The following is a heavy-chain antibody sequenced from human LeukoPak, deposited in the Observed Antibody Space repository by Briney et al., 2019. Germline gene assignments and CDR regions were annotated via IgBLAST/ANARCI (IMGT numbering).Heavy chain of an antibody. V-gene: IGHV3-15*01. CDR1: GFTFSNAW. Sequence: GGSLRLSCAASGFTFSNAWMSWVRQAPGKGLEWVGRIKGKTDGRTTDYAAPVKGRFTISRDDSKNTLYLQMNSLKTEDTAVYYCTTAGDPYYYDSSGYYSDYWGQGTLVTVSS. CDR3: TTAGDPYYYDSSGYYSDY. CDR2: IKGKTDGRTT. D-gene: IGHD3-22*01. J-gene: IGHJ4*02.